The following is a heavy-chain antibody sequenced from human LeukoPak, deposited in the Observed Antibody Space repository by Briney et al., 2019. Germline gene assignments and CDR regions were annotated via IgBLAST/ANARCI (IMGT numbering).Heavy chain of an antibody. CDR1: GFTFSIYN. Sequence: GGSLILSCAASGFTFSIYNMNWVRQAPGKGLEWVSSISSSSSYIYYADSVKGRFTISRDNAKNSLYLQMNSLRAEDTAVYYCARLTTTVTTPFDYWGQGTLVTVSS. CDR2: ISSSSSYI. V-gene: IGHV3-21*01. D-gene: IGHD4-17*01. J-gene: IGHJ4*02. CDR3: ARLTTTVTTPFDY.